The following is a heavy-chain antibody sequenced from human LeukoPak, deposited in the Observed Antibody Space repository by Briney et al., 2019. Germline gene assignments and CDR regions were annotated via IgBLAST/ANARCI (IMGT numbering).Heavy chain of an antibody. Sequence: GGSLTLSCAASGFTFKKTWMAWVRQAPGKGLEWVANINDDGKEEKYVDSVKGRFTISRDNVRNSLFLQLNSLRVEDTAIYYCARDPEYGALNSWGRGTMVRVSS. CDR1: GFTFKKTW. CDR2: INDDGKEE. V-gene: IGHV3-7*01. CDR3: ARDPEYGALNS. J-gene: IGHJ4*02. D-gene: IGHD4-17*01.